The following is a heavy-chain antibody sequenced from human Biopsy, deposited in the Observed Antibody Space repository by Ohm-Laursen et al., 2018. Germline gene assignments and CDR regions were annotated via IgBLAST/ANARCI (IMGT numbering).Heavy chain of an antibody. D-gene: IGHD6-19*01. J-gene: IGHJ3*02. CDR1: GGPFSGYF. V-gene: IGHV4-59*08. CDR2: ISYSRDT. CDR3: AKHGSGWTGDDAFHI. Sequence: SETLSLTCAVYGGPFSGYFWTWIRQAPGKGLEWIGYISYSRDTNYNPSLKSRITISVDTSKNQFSLKLTSVTAADTAVYYCAKHGSGWTGDDAFHIWGQGTMVTVSS.